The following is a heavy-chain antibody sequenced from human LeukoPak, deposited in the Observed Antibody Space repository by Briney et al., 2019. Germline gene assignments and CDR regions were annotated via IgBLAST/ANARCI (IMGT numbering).Heavy chain of an antibody. CDR1: GYTFTSYG. J-gene: IGHJ5*02. CDR3: ARGYCSSTSCYIEDNWFDP. D-gene: IGHD2-2*02. CDR2: ISAYNGNI. Sequence: ASVKVSCKASGYTFTSYGISWVRQAPGQGLEWMGWISAYNGNINYAQRLQGRVTMTTDTSTSTAYMELRSLRSDDTAVYYCARGYCSSTSCYIEDNWFDPWGQGTLVTVSS. V-gene: IGHV1-18*01.